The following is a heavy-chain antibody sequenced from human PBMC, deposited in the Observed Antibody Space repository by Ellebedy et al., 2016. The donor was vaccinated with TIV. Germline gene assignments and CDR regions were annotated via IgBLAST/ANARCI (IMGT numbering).Heavy chain of an antibody. CDR1: GGSFSSGDYY. V-gene: IGHV4-30-4*01. Sequence: MPSETLSLTCTVSGGSFSSGDYYYDWIRQPPGKGLEWIGYISYSGSTSYNPSLKSRLTISIDTSKNQFSLKLSSVTAADTAVYYCARRRYCSSASCYDWGQGTLVTVSS. J-gene: IGHJ4*02. D-gene: IGHD2-2*01. CDR2: ISYSGST. CDR3: ARRRYCSSASCYD.